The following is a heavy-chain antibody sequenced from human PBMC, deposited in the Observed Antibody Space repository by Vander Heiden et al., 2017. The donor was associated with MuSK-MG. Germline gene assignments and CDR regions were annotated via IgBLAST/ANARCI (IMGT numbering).Heavy chain of an antibody. V-gene: IGHV4-39*01. J-gene: IGHJ4*02. CDR3: ARHYAEYSSSYFGD. CDR1: GDSISSSNYY. CDR2: FAYRGST. Sequence: QVQLQESGPGLVKPSETLSLICTVSGDSISSSNYYWGWIRQAPGKGFEWIGSFAYRGSTYYNPSLKSRITISVDTSKNQLSLKLTSVTATDTAVYFCARHYAEYSSSYFGDWGQGTLVTVSS. D-gene: IGHD6-6*01.